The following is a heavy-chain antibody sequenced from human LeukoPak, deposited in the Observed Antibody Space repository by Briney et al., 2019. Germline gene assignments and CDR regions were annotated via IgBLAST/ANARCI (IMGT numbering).Heavy chain of an antibody. V-gene: IGHV4-34*01. J-gene: IGHJ4*02. Sequence: PSETLSLTCAVYGGSFSGYYWSWFRQPPGKGLEWIGEINHSGSTNYNPSLKSRVTISVDTSKNQFSLKLSSVTAADTAVYYCARGGYGHILNPYYFDYWGQGTLVTVSS. D-gene: IGHD5-12*01. CDR2: INHSGST. CDR3: ARGGYGHILNPYYFDY. CDR1: GGSFSGYY.